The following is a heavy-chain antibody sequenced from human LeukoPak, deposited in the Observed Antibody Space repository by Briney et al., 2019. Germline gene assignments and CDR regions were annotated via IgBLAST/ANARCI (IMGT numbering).Heavy chain of an antibody. V-gene: IGHV1-2*02. Sequence: GASVKVSCKASGYTFTGYYMHWVRQAPGQGLEWMGWNNPNSGGTNYAQKFQGRVTMTRDTSISTAYMELSRLRSDDTAVYYCARQPFVDTMIVVAPFGMDVWGQGTTVTVSS. J-gene: IGHJ6*02. CDR2: NNPNSGGT. CDR3: ARQPFVDTMIVVAPFGMDV. CDR1: GYTFTGYY. D-gene: IGHD3-22*01.